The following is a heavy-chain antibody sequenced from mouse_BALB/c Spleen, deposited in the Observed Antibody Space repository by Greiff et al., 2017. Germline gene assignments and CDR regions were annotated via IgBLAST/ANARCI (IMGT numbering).Heavy chain of an antibody. V-gene: IGHV5-6-5*01. CDR2: ISSGGST. CDR3: ARGDYGYDGVY. CDR1: GFTFSSYA. J-gene: IGHJ3*01. D-gene: IGHD1-2*01. Sequence: EVQVVESGGGLVKPGGSLKLSCAASGFTFSSYAMSWVRQTPEKRLEWVASISSGGSTYYPDSVKGRFTISRDNARNILYLQMSSLRSEDTAMYYCARGDYGYDGVYWGQGTLVTVSA.